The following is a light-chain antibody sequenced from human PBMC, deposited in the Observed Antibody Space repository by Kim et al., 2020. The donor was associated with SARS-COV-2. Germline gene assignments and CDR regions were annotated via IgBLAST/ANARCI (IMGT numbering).Light chain of an antibody. Sequence: ASVGDRVTITCRASQSIRTYLNWYQQKPGIAPKLLIYDASSLQSGVPSRFSGSGSGSDFTLSISSLQPEDFASYYCQQRYSTPQTFGQGTKVDIK. CDR1: QSIRTY. J-gene: IGKJ1*01. CDR3: QQRYSTPQT. CDR2: DAS. V-gene: IGKV1-39*01.